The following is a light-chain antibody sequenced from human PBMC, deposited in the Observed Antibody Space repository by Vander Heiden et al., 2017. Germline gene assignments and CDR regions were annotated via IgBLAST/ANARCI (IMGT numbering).Light chain of an antibody. J-gene: IGLJ2*01. CDR2: DNN. Sequence: QSVLTQPPSVSAAPGQKVTISCSGSSSNIGNNYVSWYQQLPGTAPKHLIYDNNKRPSGIPDRFSGSKSGTSATLGITGLQTGDEADYYCGTWDSSLSVIFGGGTKLTVL. CDR1: SSNIGNNY. V-gene: IGLV1-51*01. CDR3: GTWDSSLSVI.